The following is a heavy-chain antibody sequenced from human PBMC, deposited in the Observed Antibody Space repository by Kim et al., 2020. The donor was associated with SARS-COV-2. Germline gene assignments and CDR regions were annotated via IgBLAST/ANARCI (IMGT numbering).Heavy chain of an antibody. V-gene: IGHV3-7*04. D-gene: IGHD1-26*01. J-gene: IGHJ5*02. Sequence: SVEARFTRSRDNAKNALYLKMNSLRAEDTAVYYCARASVGIDKDPDWFDPWGQGTLVTVSS. CDR3: ARASVGIDKDPDWFDP.